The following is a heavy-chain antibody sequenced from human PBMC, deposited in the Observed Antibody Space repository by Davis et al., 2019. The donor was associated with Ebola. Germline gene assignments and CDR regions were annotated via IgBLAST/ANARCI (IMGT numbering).Heavy chain of an antibody. D-gene: IGHD6-6*01. CDR2: INHSGST. J-gene: IGHJ5*02. V-gene: IGHV4-34*01. CDR1: GFTFSSYA. CDR3: ARHYSSSWVWFDP. Sequence: GSLRLSCAASGFTFSSYAMSWVRQAPGKGLEWIGEINHSGSTNYNPSLKSRVTISVDTSKHQFSLKLSSVTAADTAVYYCARHYSSSWVWFDPWGQGTLVTVSS.